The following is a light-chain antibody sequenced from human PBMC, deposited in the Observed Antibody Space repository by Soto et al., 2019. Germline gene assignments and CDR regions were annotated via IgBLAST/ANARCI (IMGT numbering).Light chain of an antibody. J-gene: IGLJ3*02. CDR2: LNSDGSH. Sequence: QSVLTQSPSASASLGASVKLTCTQSSGHSSYAIAWHQQRPEKGPRYLMKLNSDGSHSKGDGIPDRFSGSSSGAERYLTISSLQSEDEADYYCQTWGTGIRVFGGGTKLTVL. CDR1: SGHSSYA. V-gene: IGLV4-69*01. CDR3: QTWGTGIRV.